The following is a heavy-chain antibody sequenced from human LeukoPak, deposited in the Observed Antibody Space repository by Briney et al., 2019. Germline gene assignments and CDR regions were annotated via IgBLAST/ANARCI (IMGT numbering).Heavy chain of an antibody. D-gene: IGHD3-9*01. CDR3: ARGGGESTSGYYFDY. CDR1: GGSIRTSY. CDR2: ISGTGSA. Sequence: PSKTLSLTCTVSGGSIRTSYWAWIRQPPGKGVEYIGLISGTGSANYNASLESRVTISLVTSKNQFSLKMRSVTAADTAMYYCARGGGESTSGYYFDYWGQGTLVTVSS. V-gene: IGHV4-59*01. J-gene: IGHJ4*02.